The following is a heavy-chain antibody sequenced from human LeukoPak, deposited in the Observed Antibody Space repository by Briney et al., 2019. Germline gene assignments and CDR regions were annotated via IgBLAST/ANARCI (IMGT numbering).Heavy chain of an antibody. V-gene: IGHV1-18*01. CDR1: GYTFTSYG. CDR2: ISAYNGNT. J-gene: IGHJ5*02. D-gene: IGHD3-10*01. Sequence: ASVKVSCKASGYTFTSYGISWVRQAPGQGLEWMGWISAYNGNTNYAQKLQGRVTMTTDTSTSTAYMEPRSLRSDDTAVYYCARDYSAELLWFGELFAFDPWGQGTLVTVSS. CDR3: ARDYSAELLWFGELFAFDP.